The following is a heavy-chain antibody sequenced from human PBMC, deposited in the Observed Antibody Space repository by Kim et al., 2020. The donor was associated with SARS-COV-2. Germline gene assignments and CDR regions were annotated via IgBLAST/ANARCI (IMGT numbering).Heavy chain of an antibody. D-gene: IGHD3-10*01. Sequence: SAASVMGRFTISRDNSKNTLFLQMSSLRTEDTAVYYCVRSVFERSTYFDLWGQGTLVTVSS. J-gene: IGHJ4*02. CDR3: VRSVFERSTYFDL. V-gene: IGHV3-30*07.